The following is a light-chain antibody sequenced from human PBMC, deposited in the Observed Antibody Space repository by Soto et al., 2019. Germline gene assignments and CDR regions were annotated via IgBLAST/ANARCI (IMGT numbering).Light chain of an antibody. V-gene: IGLV2-23*01. CDR2: EGS. CDR3: CSYAGSSTHVV. J-gene: IGLJ2*01. CDR1: SSDVGSYNL. Sequence: QSVLTQPASVSGSPGQSITISCTGTSSDVGSYNLVSWYQQHPGKGPKLMIYEGSKRPSGVSNRFSGSKSGNTASLTISGLQAEDEADYYCCSYAGSSTHVVFGGGTKLTVL.